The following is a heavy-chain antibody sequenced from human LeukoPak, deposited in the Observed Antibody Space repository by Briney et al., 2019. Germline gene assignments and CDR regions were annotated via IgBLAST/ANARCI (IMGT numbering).Heavy chain of an antibody. CDR2: IFYIGST. V-gene: IGHV4-39*01. Sequence: WVRQPPGKGLEWIGSIFYIGSTYYNPSPKSRVTVSVDTSKNQFSLKLSSMTAADTAVYYCARLAFRYYDVLTGPPTTFDYWGQGTLVTVSS. J-gene: IGHJ4*02. CDR3: ARLAFRYYDVLTGPPTTFDY. D-gene: IGHD3-9*01.